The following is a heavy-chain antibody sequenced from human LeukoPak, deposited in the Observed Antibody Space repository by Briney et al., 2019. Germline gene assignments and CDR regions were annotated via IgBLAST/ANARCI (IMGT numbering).Heavy chain of an antibody. D-gene: IGHD4-17*01. CDR3: ARADYGDYMDY. CDR2: ISTDNGNA. V-gene: IGHV1-18*01. CDR1: GGTFSSYA. J-gene: IGHJ4*02. Sequence: ASVKVSCKASGGTFSSYAITWVRQAPGQGLKWMGWISTDNGNAHYEQKLQGRLSMTTDTSTSTAYMELRSLRSDDTAVYYCARADYGDYMDYWGQGTLVTVSS.